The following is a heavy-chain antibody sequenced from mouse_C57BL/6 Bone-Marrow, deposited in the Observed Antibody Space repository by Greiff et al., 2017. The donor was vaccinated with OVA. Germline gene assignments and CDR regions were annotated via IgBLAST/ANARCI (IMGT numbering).Heavy chain of an antibody. CDR2: ILPGSGST. CDR3: AYAYYSHWGFDY. CDR1: GYTFTGYW. D-gene: IGHD2-12*01. V-gene: IGHV1-9*01. Sequence: QVQLKESGAELMKPGASVKLSCKATGYTFTGYWIEWVKQRPGHGLEWIGEILPGSGSTNYNEKFKGKATFTADTSSTTAYMQLSSLTTKDSAIYYCAYAYYSHWGFDYWGQGTTLTVSS. J-gene: IGHJ2*01.